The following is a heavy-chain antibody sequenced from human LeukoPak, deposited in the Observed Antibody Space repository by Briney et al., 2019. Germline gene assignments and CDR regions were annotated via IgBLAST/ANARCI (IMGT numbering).Heavy chain of an antibody. D-gene: IGHD2-15*01. CDR3: ARGGKAAVRFDL. CDR1: GGSISSGDYY. V-gene: IGHV4-30-4*01. J-gene: IGHJ2*01. CDR2: IYYSGST. Sequence: SETLSPTCTVSGGSISSGDYYWSWIRQPPGKGLEWIGYIYYSGSTYYNPSLKSRVTISVDTSKNQFSLKLSSVPAADTAVYYCARGGKAAVRFDLWGRGTLVTVSS.